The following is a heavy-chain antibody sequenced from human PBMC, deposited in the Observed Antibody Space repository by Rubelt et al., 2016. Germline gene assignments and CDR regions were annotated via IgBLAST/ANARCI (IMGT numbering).Heavy chain of an antibody. CDR2: ISSSSSYT. D-gene: IGHD6-25*01. Sequence: VQLVESGGGLIQPGGSLSISCAASGFTFSDYYMSWIRQAPGKGMEGGSYISSSSSYTNYADSVTGGFTISRDNAKNSLFLQMNSLRADYTAVYYCARCGPDYYYYYGMDVCGQGTTVTVSS. CDR1: GFTFSDYY. CDR3: ARCGPDYYYYYGMDV. V-gene: IGHV3-11*06. J-gene: IGHJ6*02.